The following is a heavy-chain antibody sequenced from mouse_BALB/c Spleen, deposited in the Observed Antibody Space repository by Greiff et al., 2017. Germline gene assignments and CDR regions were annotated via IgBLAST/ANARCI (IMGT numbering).Heavy chain of an antibody. Sequence: DVMLVESGGDLVKPGGSLKLSCAASGFTFSSYGMSWVRQTPDKRLEWVATISSGGSYTYYPDSVKGRFTISRDNAKNTLYLQMSSLKSEDTAMYYCARHEGVYYGNFDVWGAGTTVTVSS. CDR1: GFTFSSYG. D-gene: IGHD2-1*01. CDR3: ARHEGVYYGNFDV. J-gene: IGHJ1*01. V-gene: IGHV5-6*02. CDR2: ISSGGSYT.